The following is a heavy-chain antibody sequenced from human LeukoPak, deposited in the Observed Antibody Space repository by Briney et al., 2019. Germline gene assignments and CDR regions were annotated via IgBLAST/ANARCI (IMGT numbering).Heavy chain of an antibody. Sequence: ASVKVSCKASGYTFTSYYMHWVRQAPGQGLEWMGIINPNGGSTSYAQKFQGRVTMTRDTSTSTVYMELSSLRSEDTAVYYCARHLRTGYYGMDVWGQGTTVTVSS. J-gene: IGHJ6*02. CDR3: ARHLRTGYYGMDV. CDR1: GYTFTSYY. D-gene: IGHD1-1*01. V-gene: IGHV1-46*01. CDR2: INPNGGST.